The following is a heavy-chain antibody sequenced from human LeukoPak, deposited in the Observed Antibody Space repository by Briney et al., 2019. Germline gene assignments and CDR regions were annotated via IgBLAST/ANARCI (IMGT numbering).Heavy chain of an antibody. CDR1: GFTFSSYG. CDR2: IWYDGSNK. Sequence: GRSLRLSCAASGFTFSSYGMHWVRQAPGKGLEWVAVIWYDGSNKYYADSVKGRFTISRDNSKNTLYLQMNSLRAEDTAVYYCARGGYCSSTSCHEGWLDPWGQGTLVTVSS. J-gene: IGHJ5*02. CDR3: ARGGYCSSTSCHEGWLDP. V-gene: IGHV3-33*01. D-gene: IGHD2-2*01.